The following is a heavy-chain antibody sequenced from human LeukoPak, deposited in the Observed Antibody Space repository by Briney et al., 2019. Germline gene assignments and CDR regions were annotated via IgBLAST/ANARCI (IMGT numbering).Heavy chain of an antibody. Sequence: QPGRSLTLSCSASGFTVDYYPMQWARQAPGKGLEWDSGISWNSGSIRYADSVKGRFTISRDDDKNSLDVQMNSLRAEGTALCYCAKGSRMVVATILLDYWGRGTLVTVSS. CDR3: AKGSRMVVATILLDY. V-gene: IGHV3-9*01. D-gene: IGHD5-12*01. CDR2: ISWNSGSI. J-gene: IGHJ4*02. CDR1: GFTVDYYP.